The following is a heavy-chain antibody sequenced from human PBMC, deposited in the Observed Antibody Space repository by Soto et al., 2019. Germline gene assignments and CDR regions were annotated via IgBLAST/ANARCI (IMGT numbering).Heavy chain of an antibody. V-gene: IGHV4-61*01. D-gene: IGHD6-19*01. J-gene: IGHJ5*02. CDR2: IYYSGST. CDR1: GGSVGSGSYY. Sequence: SETLSLTCTVSGGSVGSGSYYWSWIRQPPGKGLEWIGYIYYSGSTNYNPSLKSRVTISVDTSKNQFSLKLSSVTAADTAVYYCARVGIAVAGTYWFDPWGQGTLVTVSS. CDR3: ARVGIAVAGTYWFDP.